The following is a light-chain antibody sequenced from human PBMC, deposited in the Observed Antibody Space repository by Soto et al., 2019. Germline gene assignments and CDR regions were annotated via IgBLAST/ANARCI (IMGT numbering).Light chain of an antibody. V-gene: IGLV1-44*01. CDR2: SNT. CDR3: ATWNDGVFV. Sequence: QSALTQPTSASLTPGQRVTISCSGSTSNIGRSTVSWYQQFPGAAPKLLIYSNTQRPLGVPVRFSGSKSDTSASLAISGLQSEDEADYYCATWNDGVFVFGIGTKV. CDR1: TSNIGRST. J-gene: IGLJ1*01.